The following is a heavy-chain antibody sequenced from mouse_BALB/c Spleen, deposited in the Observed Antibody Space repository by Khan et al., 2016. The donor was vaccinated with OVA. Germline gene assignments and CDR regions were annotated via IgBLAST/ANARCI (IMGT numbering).Heavy chain of an antibody. V-gene: IGHV5-15*02. CDR1: GFTFIDYG. Sequence: EVELVESGGGLVQPGGSRKLSCAASGFTFIDYGMAWVRQTPGKGPEWIAFISSVAYSIYYADTVTGRFTISRENAKNTLYLEMSSTGSDDTAMYDCARGGFAYWGQGTLVTVSA. CDR2: ISSVAYSI. J-gene: IGHJ3*01. CDR3: ARGGFAY.